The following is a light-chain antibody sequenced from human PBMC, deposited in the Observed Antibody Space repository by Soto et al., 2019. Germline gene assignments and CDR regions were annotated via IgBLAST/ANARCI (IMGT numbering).Light chain of an antibody. V-gene: IGKV3-15*01. Sequence: EVVMTQSPATLSVSPGDKVSLSCRANQTISNTLAWYQQKPGQAPRLLIYAASTRATGVSDRFSGSGSGTELNLTISRLQSEDFTIYYCQYYNNWLATCGPGTKVDIK. CDR1: QTISNT. CDR2: AAS. CDR3: QYYNNWLAT. J-gene: IGKJ3*01.